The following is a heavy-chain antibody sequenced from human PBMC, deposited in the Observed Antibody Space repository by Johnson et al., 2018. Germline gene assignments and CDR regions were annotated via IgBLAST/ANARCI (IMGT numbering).Heavy chain of an antibody. CDR2: IIPIFGTA. CDR1: GGTFSSYA. D-gene: IGHD4-17*01. J-gene: IGHJ3*02. CDR3: ASRGDYGAFDI. V-gene: IGHV1-69*06. Sequence: QVRLVESGAEVKKPGSSVKVSCKASGGTFSSYAISWVRQAPGHGLEWMGGIIPIFGTANYAQKFQGRVTITADKSTSTAYMELSSLRSEDTAVYYCASRGDYGAFDIWGQGTMVTVSS.